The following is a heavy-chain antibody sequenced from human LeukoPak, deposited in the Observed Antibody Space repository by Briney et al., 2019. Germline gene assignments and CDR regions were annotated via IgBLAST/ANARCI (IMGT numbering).Heavy chain of an antibody. Sequence: SGGSLRLSCAASGFTFDDYGMSWVRQAPGKGLEWVSGINWNGGSTGYADSVKGRFTISRDNAKNSLYLQMNSLRAEDTALYYCARRGGESSKFDYWGQGPLVIVSS. CDR2: INWNGGST. CDR3: ARRGGESSKFDY. V-gene: IGHV3-20*04. CDR1: GFTFDDYG. D-gene: IGHD2-21*01. J-gene: IGHJ4*02.